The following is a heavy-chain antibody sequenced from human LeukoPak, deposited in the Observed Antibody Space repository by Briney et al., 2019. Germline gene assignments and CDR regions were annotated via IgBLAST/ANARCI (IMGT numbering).Heavy chain of an antibody. Sequence: SETLSLTCTVSGGSISSSSYYWGWIRQPPGKGLEWIGSIYYSGSTYYKPSLKSRLTISVDTSKNQFSLKLSSVTAADTAVYYCARLRLGREVSQWLASRSSPGYYYMDVWGKGTTVTISS. D-gene: IGHD6-19*01. J-gene: IGHJ6*03. CDR2: IYYSGST. CDR1: GGSISSSSYY. CDR3: ARLRLGREVSQWLASRSSPGYYYMDV. V-gene: IGHV4-39*01.